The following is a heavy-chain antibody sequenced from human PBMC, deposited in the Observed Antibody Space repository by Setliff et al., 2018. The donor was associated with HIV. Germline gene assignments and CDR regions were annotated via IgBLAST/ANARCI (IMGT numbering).Heavy chain of an antibody. Sequence: ASVKVSCKASGYNFTNYGIGWVRQAPGQGLEYLGWIGTYSGNTDYAQSVQGRVTVTRDTSTGTVYMDLRSLRSDDTAMYYCTREKYGDKFDYWGQGTLVTVSS. CDR1: GYNFTNYG. D-gene: IGHD2-8*01. CDR3: TREKYGDKFDY. V-gene: IGHV1-18*01. J-gene: IGHJ4*02. CDR2: IGTYSGNT.